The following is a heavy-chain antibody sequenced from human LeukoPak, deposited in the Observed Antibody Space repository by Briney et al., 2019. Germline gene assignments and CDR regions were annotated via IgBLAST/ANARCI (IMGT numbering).Heavy chain of an antibody. V-gene: IGHV3-30*03. J-gene: IGHJ6*03. D-gene: IGHD6-13*01. CDR2: ISYDGSNK. CDR1: GFTFSSYG. Sequence: GGSLRLSCAASGFTFSSYGMHWVRQAPGKGLEWVAVISYDGSNKYYADSVKGRFTISRDNSKNTLYLQMNSLRAEDTAVYYCARRIAAAGPYYYYYMDVWGKGTTVTVSS. CDR3: ARRIAAAGPYYYYYMDV.